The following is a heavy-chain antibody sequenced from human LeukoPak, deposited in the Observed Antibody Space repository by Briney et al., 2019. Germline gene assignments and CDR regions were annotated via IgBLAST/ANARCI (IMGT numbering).Heavy chain of an antibody. CDR2: ISYNGPNK. J-gene: IGHJ4*02. CDR1: GFTFNSYG. CDR3: AKDPGTVTTRNYFDY. Sequence: GGSLRLSCAASGFTFNSYGMHWVRQAPGKGLEWVAVISYNGPNKYYADSVKGRFTISRDDSKSTLYLQMNSLRAEDTAVYYCAKDPGTVTTRNYFDYWGQGTLVTVSS. D-gene: IGHD4-17*01. V-gene: IGHV3-30*18.